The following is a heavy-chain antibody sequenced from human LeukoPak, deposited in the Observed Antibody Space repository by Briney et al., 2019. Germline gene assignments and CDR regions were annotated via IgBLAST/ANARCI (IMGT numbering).Heavy chain of an antibody. CDR3: AKVPFTMVRGIYFDY. D-gene: IGHD3-10*01. V-gene: IGHV3-7*03. CDR1: GFTFSGFW. Sequence: GGSLRLSCAVSGFTFSGFWMSWSRQAPGKGLEWVASINSDGSEGYYADVVKGRFTISRDNAKNSLYLQINSLRAEDTAVYYCAKVPFTMVRGIYFDYWGQGTLVTVSS. J-gene: IGHJ4*02. CDR2: INSDGSEG.